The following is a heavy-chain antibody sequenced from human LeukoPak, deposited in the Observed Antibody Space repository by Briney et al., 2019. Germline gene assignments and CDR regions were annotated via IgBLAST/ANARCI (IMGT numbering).Heavy chain of an antibody. CDR1: GFTFSSYS. D-gene: IGHD4-17*01. CDR2: IITSGART. J-gene: IGHJ4*02. CDR3: AKLHYGDYVGN. Sequence: GGSLRLSCAASGFTFSSYSMNWVRQAPGKGLEWVSVIITSGARTYNADSVKGRFNISRDNSKNMLYLHMNSLRAEDTAVYYCAKLHYGDYVGNWGQGTLVTVS. V-gene: IGHV3-23*01.